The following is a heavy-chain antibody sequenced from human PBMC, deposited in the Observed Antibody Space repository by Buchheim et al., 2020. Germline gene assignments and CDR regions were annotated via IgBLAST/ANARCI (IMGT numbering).Heavy chain of an antibody. V-gene: IGHV4-59*01. Sequence: QVQLQESGPGLVKPSETLSLTCTVSGGSISSYYWSWIRQPPGKGLEWIGYIYYSGSTNYNPSPKSRVTISVDTSKNQFSLKLSSVTAADTAVYYCARSLSSTVYYYGMDVWGQGTT. J-gene: IGHJ6*02. CDR3: ARSLSSTVYYYGMDV. CDR2: IYYSGST. CDR1: GGSISSYY. D-gene: IGHD2-2*01.